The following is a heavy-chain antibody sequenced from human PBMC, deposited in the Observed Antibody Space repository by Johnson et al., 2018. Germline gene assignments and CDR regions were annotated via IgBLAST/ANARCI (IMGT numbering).Heavy chain of an antibody. J-gene: IGHJ6*04. Sequence: QVQLVQSGAEVKEXGASVTVSCEASGYTFTSSDICWVRQATGQGLEWMGCLNPNGGNTGYAQKFQGRVSMTRNTSIRTAYMELSSLISEDTGVYYGAKRAAHTGGTLDVWGKGTTVTVSS. CDR3: AKRAAHTGGTLDV. CDR2: LNPNGGNT. CDR1: GYTFTSSD. D-gene: IGHD2-8*02. V-gene: IGHV1-8*01.